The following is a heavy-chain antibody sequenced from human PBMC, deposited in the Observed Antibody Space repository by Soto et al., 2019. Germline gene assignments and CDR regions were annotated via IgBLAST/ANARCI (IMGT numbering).Heavy chain of an antibody. CDR2: INHSGST. V-gene: IGHV4-34*01. Sequence: SETLSLTCAVYGGSFGGYYWSWIRQPPGKGLEWIGEINHSGSTNYNPCLKSRVTIPVDTSKNQFSLKLSSVTAADTAVYYCARGRRCGYSYGLDYCGQGTLVTVSS. D-gene: IGHD5-18*01. J-gene: IGHJ4*02. CDR3: ARGRRCGYSYGLDY. CDR1: GGSFGGYY.